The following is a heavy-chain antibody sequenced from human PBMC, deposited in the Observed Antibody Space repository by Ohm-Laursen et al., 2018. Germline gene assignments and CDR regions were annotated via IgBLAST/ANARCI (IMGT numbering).Heavy chain of an antibody. V-gene: IGHV1-18*01. J-gene: IGHJ4*02. Sequence: SVNVSCNASCHTFTSYCISWVRQAPGQWLEWMGWISAYNGNTNYAQKLQVRATMTTYTSTSTAYMDLRSLRSDDTAVYYCARDLGAGVAVAGSLDYWGQGTLVTVSS. CDR3: ARDLGAGVAVAGSLDY. CDR2: ISAYNGNT. CDR1: CHTFTSYC. D-gene: IGHD6-19*01.